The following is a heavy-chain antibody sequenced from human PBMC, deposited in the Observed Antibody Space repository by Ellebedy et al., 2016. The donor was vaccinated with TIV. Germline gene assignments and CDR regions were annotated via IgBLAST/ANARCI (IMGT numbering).Heavy chain of an antibody. V-gene: IGHV3-21*01. CDR1: GFTFSSYS. D-gene: IGHD3-22*01. CDR2: ISSSGSYI. J-gene: IGHJ4*02. Sequence: PGGSLRLSCAASGFTFSSYSMNWVRQAPGKGLGWVASISSSGSYIYYADSVKGRFTISRDNAKNSLYLQMNSLRAEDTAVYYCARELDDSSGYYYPMIDYWGQGTLVTVSS. CDR3: ARELDDSSGYYYPMIDY.